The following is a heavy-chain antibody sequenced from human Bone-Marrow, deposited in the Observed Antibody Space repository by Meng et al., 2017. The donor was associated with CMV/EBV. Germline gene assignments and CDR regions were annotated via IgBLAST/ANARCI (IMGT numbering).Heavy chain of an antibody. CDR2: ISSSGSTI. CDR3: ANQGYCSSTSCYKYAFAI. D-gene: IGHD2-2*02. J-gene: IGHJ3*02. Sequence: GGSLRLSCAASGFTFSSYEMNWVRQAPGKGLEWVSYISSSGSTIYYADSVKGRFTISRDNAKNSLYLQMNSLRAEDTAVYYCANQGYCSSTSCYKYAFAIWGQG. CDR1: GFTFSSYE. V-gene: IGHV3-48*03.